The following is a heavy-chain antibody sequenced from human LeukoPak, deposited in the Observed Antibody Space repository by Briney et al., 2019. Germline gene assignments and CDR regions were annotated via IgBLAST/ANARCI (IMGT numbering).Heavy chain of an antibody. CDR2: ISSSSSYI. J-gene: IGHJ4*02. CDR3: AKDRNLYYDFWSGIDY. V-gene: IGHV3-21*01. CDR1: GFTFSSYS. D-gene: IGHD3-3*01. Sequence: GGSLRLSCAASGFTFSSYSMNWVRQAPGKGLEWVSSISSSSSYIYYADSVKGRFTISRDNAKNSLYLQMNSLRAEDTAVYYCAKDRNLYYDFWSGIDYWGQGTLVTVSS.